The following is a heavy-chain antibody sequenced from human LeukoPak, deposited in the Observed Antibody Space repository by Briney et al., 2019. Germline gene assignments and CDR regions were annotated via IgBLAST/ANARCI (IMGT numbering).Heavy chain of an antibody. V-gene: IGHV4-39*01. CDR1: GGSISSSSYY. CDR3: ARRGTYYYDSSGYYYV. Sequence: PSEALSPTCTVSGGSISSSSYYWGWIRQPPGKGLEWIGSIYYSGSTYYNPSLKSRVTISVDTSKNQFSLKLSSVTAADTAVYYCARRGTYYYDSSGYYYVWGQGTLVTVSS. D-gene: IGHD3-22*01. CDR2: IYYSGST. J-gene: IGHJ4*02.